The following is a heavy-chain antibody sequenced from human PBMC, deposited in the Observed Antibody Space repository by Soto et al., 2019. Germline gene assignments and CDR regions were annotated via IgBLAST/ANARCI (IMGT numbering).Heavy chain of an antibody. Sequence: ASMKVSCKPFGYTFTSYGISLVRPVSGKGPEWLAGRSDYNGNTNDSQKFRGRGTMTTDTSTSTAYMEMRSLGSDDTAVYYCARDLRRRTGWFDPWGQGTLVTVSS. CDR1: GYTFTSYG. D-gene: IGHD4-17*01. CDR2: RSDYNGNT. V-gene: IGHV1-18*01. CDR3: ARDLRRRTGWFDP. J-gene: IGHJ5*02.